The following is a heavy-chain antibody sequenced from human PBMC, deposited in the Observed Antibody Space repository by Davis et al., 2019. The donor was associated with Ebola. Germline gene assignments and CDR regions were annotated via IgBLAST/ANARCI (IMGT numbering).Heavy chain of an antibody. CDR3: ARGWDYLYYYYGMDV. V-gene: IGHV1-8*01. Sequence: AASVKVSCKASGYTFTSYDINWVRQATGQGLEWMGWMNPNSGNTNYAQKLQGRVTMTTDTSTSTAYMELRSLRSDDTAVYYCARGWDYLYYYYGMDVWGQGTTVTVSS. CDR2: MNPNSGNT. J-gene: IGHJ6*02. D-gene: IGHD1-7*01. CDR1: GYTFTSYD.